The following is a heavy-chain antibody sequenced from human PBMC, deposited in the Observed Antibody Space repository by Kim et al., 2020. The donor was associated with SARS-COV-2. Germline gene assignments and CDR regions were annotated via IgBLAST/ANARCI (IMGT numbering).Heavy chain of an antibody. Sequence: ASVKVSCKTSGYPFTRSALHWVRQAPGQGLELMGWINTKTGKATYAQGFSGRFVFSLDTSVSTAYMQISGLKAEDTAVYFCAKDSGRDYYFDYLGQGTLV. CDR3: AKDSGRDYYFDY. CDR2: INTKTGKA. CDR1: GYPFTRSA. D-gene: IGHD3-10*01. V-gene: IGHV7-4-1*02. J-gene: IGHJ4*02.